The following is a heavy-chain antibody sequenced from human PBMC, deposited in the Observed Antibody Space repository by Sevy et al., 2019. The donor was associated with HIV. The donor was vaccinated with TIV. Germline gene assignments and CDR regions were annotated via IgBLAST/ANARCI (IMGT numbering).Heavy chain of an antibody. Sequence: ASVKVSCRASGYTFTDYYLHWVRQAPGQGLEWMGWINPNNGGTEYAQRFQGRVAMTRDTSISTVYMELSRLRSDYTAVYYCARASHVSGSYTNDYWGQGTLVTVSS. J-gene: IGHJ4*02. CDR3: ARASHVSGSYTNDY. V-gene: IGHV1-2*02. D-gene: IGHD3-10*01. CDR2: INPNNGGT. CDR1: GYTFTDYY.